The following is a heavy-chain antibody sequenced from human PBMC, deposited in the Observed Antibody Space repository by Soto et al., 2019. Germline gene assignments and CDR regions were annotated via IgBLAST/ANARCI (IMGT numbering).Heavy chain of an antibody. CDR2: MNPNSGNT. J-gene: IGHJ6*02. CDR3: ASSCSGGSCYPRYYYGMDV. Sequence: ASVKVSCKASGYTFTSYDINWVRQATGQGLEWMGWMNPNSGNTGYAQKFQGRVTMTRNTSISTAYMELSSLRSEDTAVYYCASSCSGGSCYPRYYYGMDVWGQGTTVTVSS. V-gene: IGHV1-8*01. CDR1: GYTFTSYD. D-gene: IGHD2-15*01.